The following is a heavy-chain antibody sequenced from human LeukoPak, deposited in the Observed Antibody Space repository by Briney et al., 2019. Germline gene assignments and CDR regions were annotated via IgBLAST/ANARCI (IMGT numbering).Heavy chain of an antibody. CDR2: ISSSSSYI. J-gene: IGHJ5*02. CDR1: GFTFSSYS. V-gene: IGHV3-21*01. Sequence: GGSLRLSCAASGFTFSSYSMNWVRQAPGKGLEWVSSISSSSSYIYYADPVKGRFTISRDNAKSSLYLQMNSLRAEDTAVYYCARGSGSSSSWYDWFDPWGQGTLVTVSS. D-gene: IGHD6-13*01. CDR3: ARGSGSSSSWYDWFDP.